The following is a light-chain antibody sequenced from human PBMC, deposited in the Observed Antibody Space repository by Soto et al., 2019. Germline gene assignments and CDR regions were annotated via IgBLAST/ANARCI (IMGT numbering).Light chain of an antibody. V-gene: IGLV1-40*01. Sequence: QSVLTQPPSVSGAPGQRVTISCTGSSSNIGAGYDVHWYQQLPGTAPKLLIYGHSNRPSGVPDRFSGSKSGTSASLAITGLQAEDEADYYCQSYDSSLSGHVVFGGGTKLTVL. CDR3: QSYDSSLSGHVV. J-gene: IGLJ2*01. CDR1: SSNIGAGYD. CDR2: GHS.